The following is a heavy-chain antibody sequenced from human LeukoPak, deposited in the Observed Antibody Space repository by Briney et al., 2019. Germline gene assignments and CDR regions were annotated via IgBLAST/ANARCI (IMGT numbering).Heavy chain of an antibody. CDR3: ARVRGGYCSSTSCYRTPTVVVTAIRAFDY. Sequence: SQTLSLTCTVSGGSITSGDYYWSWIRQHPGKGLEWIGYIYYSGSTNYNPSLKSRVTISVDTSKNQFSLKLSSVTAADTAVYYCARVRGGYCSSTSCYRTPTVVVTAIRAFDYWGQGTLVTVSS. CDR2: IYYSGST. CDR1: GGSITSGDYY. J-gene: IGHJ4*02. V-gene: IGHV4-31*03. D-gene: IGHD2-2*02.